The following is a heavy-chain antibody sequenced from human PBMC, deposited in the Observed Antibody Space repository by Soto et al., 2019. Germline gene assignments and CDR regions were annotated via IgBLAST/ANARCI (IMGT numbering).Heavy chain of an antibody. Sequence: QVQLVQSGAEVKKPGSSVKVSCKASGGTFSSYAISWVRQAPGQGLEWMGGIIPIFGTANYAQKFQGRVTRTADEATSTAYMELSSLRSEDTAVYYCAGEEIVVGPPIASKGDYDYYGMDVWGQGTTVTVSS. CDR2: IIPIFGTA. J-gene: IGHJ6*02. CDR3: AGEEIVVGPPIASKGDYDYYGMDV. V-gene: IGHV1-69*01. D-gene: IGHD2-2*01. CDR1: GGTFSSYA.